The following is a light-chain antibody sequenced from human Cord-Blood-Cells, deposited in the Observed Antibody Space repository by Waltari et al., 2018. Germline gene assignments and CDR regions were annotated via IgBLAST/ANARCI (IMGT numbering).Light chain of an antibody. CDR2: GAS. V-gene: IGKV3-15*01. J-gene: IGKJ1*01. CDR3: QQYNNWPRT. Sequence: EIVMTQSPATLSVSPGERATLSCRASQSVSSNLAWYQQKSCQAPRLLIYGASTRATGIPARFSGSGSGTEFTLTISSLQSEDFAVYYCQQYNNWPRTFGQGTKVEIK. CDR1: QSVSSN.